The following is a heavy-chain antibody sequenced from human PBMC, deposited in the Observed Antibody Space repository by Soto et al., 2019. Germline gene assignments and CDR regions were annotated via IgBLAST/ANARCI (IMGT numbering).Heavy chain of an antibody. CDR3: GRERHYYGSGSSFAMNAFDI. CDR1: GLNISSNY. J-gene: IGHJ3*02. V-gene: IGHV3-66*01. D-gene: IGHD3-10*01. CDR2: LYAGGRT. Sequence: GGSMRLSCTASGLNISSNYMNWVSKDKGKGLEWVSLLYAGGRTYYADSVRGRFTISKDNSKNILYLQMNSLRAEDTAVYYCGRERHYYGSGSSFAMNAFDIWGQGTMVTVSS.